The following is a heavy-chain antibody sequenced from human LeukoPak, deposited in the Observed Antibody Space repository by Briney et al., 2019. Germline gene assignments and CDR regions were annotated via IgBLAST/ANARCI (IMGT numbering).Heavy chain of an antibody. J-gene: IGHJ6*03. CDR1: GYSFTSYW. V-gene: IGHV5-51*01. CDR2: IYPGDSDT. Sequence: GESLKISCKGSGYSFTSYWIGWVRQMPGKGLEWMGNIYPGDSDTRYSPSFQGQVTISADKSISTAYLQWSSLKASDTAIYYCARHSAGSYGYYYYYMDVWGKGTTVTISS. D-gene: IGHD3-16*01. CDR3: ARHSAGSYGYYYYYMDV.